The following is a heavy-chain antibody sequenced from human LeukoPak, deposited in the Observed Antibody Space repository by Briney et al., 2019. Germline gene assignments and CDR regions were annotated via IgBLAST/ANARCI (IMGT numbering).Heavy chain of an antibody. CDR2: IYHSGST. V-gene: IGHV4-4*02. CDR1: GGSISSSNW. Sequence: PSETLSLTCAVSGGSISSSNWWSWVRQPPGKGLEWIGEIYHSGSTNYNPSLKSRVTISVDTSKNQFSLKLSSVTAADTAVYYCARAHGGEGEVDYWGQGTLVTVSS. J-gene: IGHJ4*02. D-gene: IGHD4-23*01. CDR3: ARAHGGEGEVDY.